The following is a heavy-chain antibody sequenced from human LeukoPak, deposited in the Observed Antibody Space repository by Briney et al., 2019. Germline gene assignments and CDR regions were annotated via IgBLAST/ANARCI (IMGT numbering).Heavy chain of an antibody. J-gene: IGHJ4*02. Sequence: GESLKISCKGSGYSFTNYWIGWVRQMPGKGLEWMGIIFPGDSDTRYSPSFQGQVTISADKSISTAYLQWSSLKASDTAMYYCARARKGYCSGGSCYGFFDYWGQGTLVTVSS. CDR1: GYSFTNYW. CDR2: IFPGDSDT. D-gene: IGHD2-15*01. CDR3: ARARKGYCSGGSCYGFFDY. V-gene: IGHV5-51*01.